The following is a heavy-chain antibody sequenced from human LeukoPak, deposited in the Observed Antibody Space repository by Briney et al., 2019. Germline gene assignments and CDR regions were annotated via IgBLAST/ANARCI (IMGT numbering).Heavy chain of an antibody. CDR2: ISGSGGST. CDR1: GSTFSSYA. V-gene: IGHV3-23*01. D-gene: IGHD3-3*01. CDR3: AKTLADYDFWSGYYTDY. Sequence: GGSLRLSCAASGSTFSSYAMSWVRQAPGKGLEWVSAISGSGGSTYYADSVKGRFTISRDNSKNTLYLQMNSLRAEDTAVYYCAKTLADYDFWSGYYTDYWGQGTLVTVSS. J-gene: IGHJ4*02.